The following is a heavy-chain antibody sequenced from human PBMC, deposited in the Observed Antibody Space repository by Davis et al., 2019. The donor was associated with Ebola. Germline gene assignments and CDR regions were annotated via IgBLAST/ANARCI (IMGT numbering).Heavy chain of an antibody. CDR3: ARILWGLRYFDWLLEGGGMDV. V-gene: IGHV1-18*04. Sequence: ASVKVSCKASGYTFTSYGISWVRQAPGQGLEWMGWISAYNGNTNYAQKLQGRVTMTTDTSTSTAYMELRSLRSDDTAVYYCARILWGLRYFDWLLEGGGMDVWGQGTTVTVSS. J-gene: IGHJ6*02. CDR2: ISAYNGNT. CDR1: GYTFTSYG. D-gene: IGHD3-9*01.